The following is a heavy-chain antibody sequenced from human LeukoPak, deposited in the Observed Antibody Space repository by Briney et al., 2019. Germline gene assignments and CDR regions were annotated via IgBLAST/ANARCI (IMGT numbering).Heavy chain of an antibody. CDR3: ARDRKGKGHIVATILKGFDAFDI. V-gene: IGHV1-46*01. CDR1: GYTFTSYY. CDR2: INPSGGST. Sequence: ASVKVSCKASGYTFTSYYMHWVRQAPGQGLEWMGIINPSGGSTSYAQKFQGRVTMTRDTSTSTVYMELSSLRSEDTAVYYCARDRKGKGHIVATILKGFDAFDIWGQGTMVTVSS. D-gene: IGHD5-12*01. J-gene: IGHJ3*02.